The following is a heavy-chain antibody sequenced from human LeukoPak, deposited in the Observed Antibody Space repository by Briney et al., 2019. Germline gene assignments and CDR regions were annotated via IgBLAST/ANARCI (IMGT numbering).Heavy chain of an antibody. Sequence: ASVKVSCKVSGYTLTELSMHWVRQAPGQGLEWMGWIRVYNGDTNYAQKFKGRVTMTTDTSTNTAYMELRSLGSDDTAVYYCARGGSRVTTINILDYWGQGALVTVSS. CDR3: ARGGSRVTTINILDY. CDR2: IRVYNGDT. J-gene: IGHJ4*02. CDR1: GYTLTELS. V-gene: IGHV1-18*01. D-gene: IGHD5-24*01.